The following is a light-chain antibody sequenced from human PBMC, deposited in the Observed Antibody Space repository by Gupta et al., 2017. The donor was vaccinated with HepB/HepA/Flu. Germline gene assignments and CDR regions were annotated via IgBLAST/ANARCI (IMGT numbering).Light chain of an antibody. CDR1: GSDLGNNNY. Sequence: QSALTQPASVSGSPGQSITISCTGTGSDLGNNNYLSWYQQLPGKAPKVIIYNVSNRPSGVSNRFSGSKSDNTASLTISGLQADDEADYYCSLYTSSRWVFGGGTKLTVL. V-gene: IGLV2-14*01. CDR2: NVS. CDR3: SLYTSSRWV. J-gene: IGLJ3*02.